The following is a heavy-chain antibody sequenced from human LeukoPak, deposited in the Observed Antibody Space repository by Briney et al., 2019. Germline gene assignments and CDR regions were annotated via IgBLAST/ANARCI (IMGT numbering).Heavy chain of an antibody. J-gene: IGHJ3*02. CDR3: AKDQITMIVVVIEGQDAFDI. CDR1: GFTFSSYG. V-gene: IGHV3-23*01. Sequence: TGGSLRLSCAAAGFTFSSYGMSWVRQAPGKGLEWVSSISGSGGSTYYADAVKGRLTISRDNSKNTLYLQMNSLRAEDTAVYYCAKDQITMIVVVIEGQDAFDIWGQGTMVTVSS. D-gene: IGHD3-22*01. CDR2: ISGSGGST.